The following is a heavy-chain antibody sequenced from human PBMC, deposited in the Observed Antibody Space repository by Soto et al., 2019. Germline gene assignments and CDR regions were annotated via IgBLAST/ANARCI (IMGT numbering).Heavy chain of an antibody. CDR3: ARVFSTAARPLDY. Sequence: QVQLQQWGAGLLKPSETLSLTCAVYGGSFSGYYWSWIRQPPGKGLEWIGEINHSGSTNYNPSLKSRVTISVDTSKNQFSLKLSSVTAADTAVYYCARVFSTAARPLDYWGQGTLVTVSS. D-gene: IGHD6-6*01. CDR2: INHSGST. CDR1: GGSFSGYY. J-gene: IGHJ4*02. V-gene: IGHV4-34*01.